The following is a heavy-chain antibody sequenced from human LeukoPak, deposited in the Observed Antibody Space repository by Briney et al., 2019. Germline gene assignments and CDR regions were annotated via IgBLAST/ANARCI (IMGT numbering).Heavy chain of an antibody. D-gene: IGHD1-26*01. CDR2: IYTSGST. CDR3: ARVGAWAGVVGTTPYWYFDL. CDR1: GGSISSGSYY. J-gene: IGHJ2*01. Sequence: PSQTLSLTCTVSGGSISSGSYYWSWIRQPAGKGLEWIGRIYTSGSTNYNPSLKSRVTIPVDTSKNQFSLKLTSVTAADTAVYFCARVGAWAGVVGTTPYWYFDLWGRGTLVTVSS. V-gene: IGHV4-61*02.